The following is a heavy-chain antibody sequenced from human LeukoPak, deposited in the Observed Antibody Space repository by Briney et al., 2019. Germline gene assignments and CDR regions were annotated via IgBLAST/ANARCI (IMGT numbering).Heavy chain of an antibody. CDR3: AKVPYSDYGSGRPPFMDV. CDR2: ISGSGADS. V-gene: IGHV3-23*01. Sequence: GGSLRLSCATSGFSFNDYAMNWVRQAPGKGLEWVAGISGSGADSYYADSVKGRFTISRDNSKNTLYLQMDSLRVEDTAIYYCAKVPYSDYGSGRPPFMDVWGQGTTVAVSS. D-gene: IGHD3-10*01. CDR1: GFSFNDYA. J-gene: IGHJ6*02.